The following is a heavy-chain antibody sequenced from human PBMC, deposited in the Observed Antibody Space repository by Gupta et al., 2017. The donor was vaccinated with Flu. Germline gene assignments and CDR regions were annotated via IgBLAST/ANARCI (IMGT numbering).Heavy chain of an antibody. V-gene: IGHV4-34*01. CDR1: GGSFSGYY. Sequence: QVQLQQWGAGLLKPSETLSLTCAVYGGSFSGYYWSWIRQPPGKGLEWIGEINHSGSTNYNPSLKSRVTISVDTSKNQFSLKLSSVTAADTAVYYCARGLLGYSSSVPSYGMDVWGQGTTVTVSS. CDR2: INHSGST. J-gene: IGHJ6*02. CDR3: ARGLLGYSSSVPSYGMDV. D-gene: IGHD6-6*01.